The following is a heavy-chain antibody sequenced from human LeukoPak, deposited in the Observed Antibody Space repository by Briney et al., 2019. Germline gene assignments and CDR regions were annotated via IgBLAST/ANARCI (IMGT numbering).Heavy chain of an antibody. D-gene: IGHD4/OR15-4a*01. V-gene: IGHV4-34*01. CDR3: ARRLWWSSCNWFDP. CDR1: GGSFSGYY. CDR2: INHSGST. Sequence: SETLSLTCAVYGGSFSGYYWSWIRQPPGKGLEWIGEINHSGSTNYNPSLKSRVTISVDTSKNQFSLKLSSVTAADTAVYYCARRLWWSSCNWFDPWGQGTLVTVSS. J-gene: IGHJ5*02.